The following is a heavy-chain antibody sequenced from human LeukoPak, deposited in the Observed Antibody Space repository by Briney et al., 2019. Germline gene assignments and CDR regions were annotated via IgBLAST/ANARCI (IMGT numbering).Heavy chain of an antibody. J-gene: IGHJ5*02. CDR1: GFTFSSYG. CDR2: ISYDGSNK. Sequence: GSLRLSCAASGFTFSSYGMHWVRQAPGKGLEWVAVISYDGSNKYYADSVKGRFTISRDNSKNTPYLQMNSLRAEDTAVYYCAKDPGSWGQGTLVTVSS. V-gene: IGHV3-30*18. CDR3: AKDPGS.